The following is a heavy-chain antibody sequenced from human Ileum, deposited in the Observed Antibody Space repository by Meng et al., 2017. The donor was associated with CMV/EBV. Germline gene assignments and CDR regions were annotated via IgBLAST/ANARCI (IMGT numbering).Heavy chain of an antibody. CDR1: GFNFNSCW. J-gene: IGHJ4*01. Sequence: LSCEACGFNFNSCWRSGVRQDPGKGLQWVAIMNQDGSEIYYVDSVKGRFTISRDNAKNSVFLQMNSLRPEDTAKYYCVRGSGFRLDYWGRGPLVTVSS. V-gene: IGHV3-7*01. CDR2: MNQDGSEI. D-gene: IGHD3-3*01. CDR3: VRGSGFRLDY.